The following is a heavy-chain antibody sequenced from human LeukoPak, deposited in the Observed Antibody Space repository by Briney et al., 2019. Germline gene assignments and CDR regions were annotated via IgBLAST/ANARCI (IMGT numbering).Heavy chain of an antibody. CDR3: ARGRNYVWGSYRTHDAFDI. D-gene: IGHD3-16*02. J-gene: IGHJ3*02. CDR2: IYYSGST. CDR1: GGSISSYY. Sequence: KPSETLSLTCTVSGGSISSYYWSWIRQPPGKGLEWIGYIYYSGSTNYNPSLKSRVTISVDTSKNQFSLKLSSVTAADTAVYYCARGRNYVWGSYRTHDAFDIWGQGTMVTVSS. V-gene: IGHV4-59*01.